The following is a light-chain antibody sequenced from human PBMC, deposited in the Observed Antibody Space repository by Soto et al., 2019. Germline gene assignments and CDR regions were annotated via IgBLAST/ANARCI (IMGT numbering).Light chain of an antibody. CDR3: QRYGSSPPYT. CDR1: QSVRSSN. V-gene: IGKV3-20*01. Sequence: EIVLTQSPGTLSLSPGERATLSCRASQSVRSSNLAWYQQKPGQAPRLLVYGESSRATGIPNRFSGSGSGTDFTLTISRLEPEDFAVYYCQRYGSSPPYTFGQGTKLEIK. CDR2: GES. J-gene: IGKJ2*01.